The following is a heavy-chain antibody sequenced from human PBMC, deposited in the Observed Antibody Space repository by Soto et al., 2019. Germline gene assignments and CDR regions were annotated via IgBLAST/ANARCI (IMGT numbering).Heavy chain of an antibody. CDR2: ISYDGSNQ. CDR1: GFTFSSYG. Sequence: GGSLRLSCAASGFTFSSYGMHWVRQAPGKGLEWVAVISYDGSNQYYADSVKGRFTISRDNSKNTLYLQINSLRADDTAVYYCAKAWLRITNNWLDPWGQGTLVTVSS. D-gene: IGHD5-12*01. CDR3: AKAWLRITNNWLDP. V-gene: IGHV3-30*18. J-gene: IGHJ5*02.